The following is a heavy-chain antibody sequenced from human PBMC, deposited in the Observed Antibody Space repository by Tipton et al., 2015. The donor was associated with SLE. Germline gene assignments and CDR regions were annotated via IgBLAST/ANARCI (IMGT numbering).Heavy chain of an antibody. CDR1: GGSISSGGYY. CDR2: IYYSGST. V-gene: IGHV4-31*03. CDR3: ARGGLAGIHWYFDL. Sequence: SLTCTVSGGSISSGGYYWSWIRQHPGKGLEWIGYIYYSGSTYYNPSLKSRVTISVDTSKNQFSLKLSSVTAADTAVYYCARGGLAGIHWYFDLWGRGTLVTVSS. J-gene: IGHJ2*01. D-gene: IGHD1-1*01.